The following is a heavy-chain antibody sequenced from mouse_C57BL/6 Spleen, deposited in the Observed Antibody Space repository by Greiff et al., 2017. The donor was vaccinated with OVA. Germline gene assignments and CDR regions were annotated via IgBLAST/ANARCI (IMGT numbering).Heavy chain of an antibody. CDR3: ARLNYYGSSFPFDY. J-gene: IGHJ2*01. CDR1: GYAFSSYW. D-gene: IGHD1-1*01. CDR2: IYPGDGDT. Sequence: QVQLQQSGAELVKPGASVKISCKASGYAFSSYWMNWVKQRPGKGLEWIGQIYPGDGDTNYNGKFKGKATLTADKSSSTAYMQLSSLTSEDSAVYFCARLNYYGSSFPFDYWGQGTTLTVSS. V-gene: IGHV1-80*01.